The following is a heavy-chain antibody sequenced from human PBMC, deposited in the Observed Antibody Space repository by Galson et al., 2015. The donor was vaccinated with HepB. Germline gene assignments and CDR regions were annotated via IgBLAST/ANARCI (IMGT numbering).Heavy chain of an antibody. J-gene: IGHJ6*02. D-gene: IGHD2-15*01. V-gene: IGHV3-33*01. CDR1: GFMFSRYS. CDR2: IWYDESKK. CDR3: VREVMSCSGGSCHDYYYYGLDV. Sequence: SLRLSCAASGFMFSRYSFHWVRQTPGEGLEWVAVIWYDESKKHYADSVKGRFTISRDTSKDTLYLEMASLRAEDSAVYYCVREVMSCSGGSCHDYYYYGLDVWGQGTTVSVSS.